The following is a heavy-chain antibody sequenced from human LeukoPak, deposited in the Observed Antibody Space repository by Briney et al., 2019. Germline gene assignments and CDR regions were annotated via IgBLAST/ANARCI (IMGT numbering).Heavy chain of an antibody. CDR1: GFTFDDYA. CDR2: ISWNSGSI. V-gene: IGHV3-9*03. D-gene: IGHD3-3*01. CDR3: AKDNVRRITIFGVAPGGGAFDI. J-gene: IGHJ3*02. Sequence: GGSLRLSCAASGFTFDDYAMHWFRQAPGKGLEWVSGISWNSGSIGYADSVEGRFTISRDNAKNSLYLQMNSLRAEDMALYYCAKDNVRRITIFGVAPGGGAFDIWGQGTMVTVSS.